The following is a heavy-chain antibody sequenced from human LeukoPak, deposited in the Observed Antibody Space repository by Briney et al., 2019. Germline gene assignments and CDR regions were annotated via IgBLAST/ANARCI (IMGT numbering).Heavy chain of an antibody. J-gene: IGHJ6*03. CDR3: ARAFYPGYYSYMAV. D-gene: IGHD3-3*02. CDR1: GGSISSGSYY. CDR2: IYTSGST. V-gene: IGHV4-61*02. Sequence: TPSETLSLTCTVSGGSISSGSYYWSWIRQPAGKGLEWIGRIYTSGSTNYNPSLKSRVTISVDTSKNQFSLKLSSVTAADTAVYYCARAFYPGYYSYMAVWGKGTTVTVSS.